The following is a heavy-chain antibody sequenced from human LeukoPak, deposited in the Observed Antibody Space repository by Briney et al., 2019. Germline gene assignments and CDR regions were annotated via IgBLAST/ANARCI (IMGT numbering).Heavy chain of an antibody. CDR1: GFTFSNYW. CDR3: ARGPMVRTNLFDY. V-gene: IGHV3-74*01. J-gene: IGHJ4*02. CDR2: INSNGSST. Sequence: GGSLRLSCAASGFTFSNYWMHWVRHAPGKGLVWVSRINSNGSSTNYADSVKGRFTISRDNAKNTLYLQMNSLRAEDTAVYYCARGPMVRTNLFDYWGQGTLVTVSS. D-gene: IGHD3-10*01.